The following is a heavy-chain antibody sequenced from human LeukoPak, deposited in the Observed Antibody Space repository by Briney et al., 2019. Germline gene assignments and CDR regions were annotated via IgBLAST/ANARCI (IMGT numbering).Heavy chain of an antibody. Sequence: GGSLRLSCAASGFTFSSYSMNCVRQAPGKGREWVSSISSSSSYIYYADSVKGRFTISRDNAENSLYLQMNSLRAEDTAVYYCARDWGSGWPNDASDIWGQGTMVTVSS. CDR1: GFTFSSYS. D-gene: IGHD6-19*01. J-gene: IGHJ3*02. CDR3: ARDWGSGWPNDASDI. CDR2: ISSSSSYI. V-gene: IGHV3-21*01.